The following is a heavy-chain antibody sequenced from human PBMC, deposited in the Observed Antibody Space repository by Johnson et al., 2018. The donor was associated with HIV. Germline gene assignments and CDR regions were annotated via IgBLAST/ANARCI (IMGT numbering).Heavy chain of an antibody. J-gene: IGHJ3*02. CDR3: AKEGRISMIVGGAFDI. Sequence: QVQLVESGGGLVQPGGSLRLSCAASGFTFSSYGMHWVRQVPGKGLEWVAFIRYDGSNQYYAESVKGRFTISRDNFKNTLYLQMNSLRAEDTAVYYCAKEGRISMIVGGAFDIWGQGTMVTVSS. D-gene: IGHD3-22*01. V-gene: IGHV3-30*02. CDR2: IRYDGSNQ. CDR1: GFTFSSYG.